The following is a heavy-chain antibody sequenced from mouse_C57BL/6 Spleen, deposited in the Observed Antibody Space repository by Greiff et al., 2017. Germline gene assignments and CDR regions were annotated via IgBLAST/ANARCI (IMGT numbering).Heavy chain of an antibody. J-gene: IGHJ3*01. CDR3: ARGSYYSNFWFAY. CDR2: IYPGSGSP. Sequence: VQLQQPGAELVKPGASVKMSCKASGYTFTSYWLTWVKQRPGQGLEWIGDIYPGSGSPNYNEKFKSKATLTVDTSSSTAYMQLSSLTSEDSAVYYCARGSYYSNFWFAYWGQGTLVTVSA. D-gene: IGHD2-5*01. CDR1: GYTFTSYW. V-gene: IGHV1-55*01.